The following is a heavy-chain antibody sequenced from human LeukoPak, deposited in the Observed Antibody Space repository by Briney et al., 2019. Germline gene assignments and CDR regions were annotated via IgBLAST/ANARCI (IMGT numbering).Heavy chain of an antibody. V-gene: IGHV4-34*01. Sequence: SETLSLTCAVYGGSFSGYYWSWIRQPPGKGLEWVGEINHSGSTNYNPSLKSRVTISVDTSKNQFSLKLSSVTVAETAVYYCARAGVRYYYDSSGYRLSLDYWGQGTLVTVSS. J-gene: IGHJ4*02. CDR3: ARAGVRYYYDSSGYRLSLDY. CDR1: GGSFSGYY. D-gene: IGHD3-22*01. CDR2: INHSGST.